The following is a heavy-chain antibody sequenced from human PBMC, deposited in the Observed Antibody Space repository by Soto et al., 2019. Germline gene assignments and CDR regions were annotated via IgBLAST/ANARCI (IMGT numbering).Heavy chain of an antibody. J-gene: IGHJ4*02. Sequence: EVQLLESGGGLVEPGGSRRLSCAASGFTFSRYTMSWVRQAPGKVLAWVSTISGSGSSTYSADSVKGRFTNSRDNSKNTLNLQMNSLSVEDTAIYYCSKAWGIDYWGPGTLVTVSS. CDR2: ISGSGSST. V-gene: IGHV3-23*01. D-gene: IGHD7-27*01. CDR1: GFTFSRYT. CDR3: SKAWGIDY.